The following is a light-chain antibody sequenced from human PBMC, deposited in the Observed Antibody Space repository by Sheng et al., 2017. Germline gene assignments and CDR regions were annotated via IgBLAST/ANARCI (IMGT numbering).Light chain of an antibody. J-gene: IGLJ1*01. Sequence: SSELTQDPAVPVALGQTVRITCQGDSLRSYYASWYQQHPGKAPKLIIYEVTKRPSGVPDRFAGSKSANTASLTVSGLQAEDEADYYCSSYAGIIPVFGTGTKVTVI. V-gene: IGLV3-19*01. CDR1: SLRSYY. CDR3: SSYAGIIPV. CDR2: EVT.